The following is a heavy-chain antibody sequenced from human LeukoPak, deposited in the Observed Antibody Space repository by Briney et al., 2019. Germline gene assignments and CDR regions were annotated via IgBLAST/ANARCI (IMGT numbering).Heavy chain of an antibody. D-gene: IGHD2-2*02. V-gene: IGHV4-59*01. Sequence: PSETLSLTCTVSGGSISSYYWSWIRQPPGKGLEWIGYIYYSGSTNYNPSLKSRVTISVDTSKNQSSLKLSSVTAADTAVYYCATIREIRASWFDPWGQGTLVTVSS. CDR2: IYYSGST. J-gene: IGHJ5*02. CDR1: GGSISSYY. CDR3: ATIREIRASWFDP.